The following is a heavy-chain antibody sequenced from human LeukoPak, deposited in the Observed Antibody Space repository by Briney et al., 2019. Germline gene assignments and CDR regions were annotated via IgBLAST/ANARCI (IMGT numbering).Heavy chain of an antibody. CDR2: IIPIFGTA. J-gene: IGHJ6*02. CDR1: GGTFSSYA. D-gene: IGHD6-19*01. CDR3: ARSSFSYSSGWSTYYYYYGMDV. Sequence: GASVKVSCKASGGTFSSYAISWVRQAPGQGLEWMGGIIPIFGTANYAQKFQGRVTITADESTSTAYMELSSLRSEDTAVYYCARSSFSYSSGWSTYYYYYGMDVWGQGTTVTVSS. V-gene: IGHV1-69*13.